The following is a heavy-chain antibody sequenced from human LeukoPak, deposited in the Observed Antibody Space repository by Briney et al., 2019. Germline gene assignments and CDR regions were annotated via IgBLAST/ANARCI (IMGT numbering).Heavy chain of an antibody. D-gene: IGHD2-15*01. J-gene: IGHJ4*02. CDR3: ARISQSSGGFYY. V-gene: IGHV4-31*02. CDR1: GGSISNSGGFY. CDR2: ISYRGST. Sequence: PSETLSLTCTVSGGSISNSGGFYWSWIRQHPGDGLGWIWFISYRGSTYYNPSLKSRVSMSVDTSRSQVSLRLTCVTDEDTAVYYCARISQSSGGFYYWGQGTLVTVSS.